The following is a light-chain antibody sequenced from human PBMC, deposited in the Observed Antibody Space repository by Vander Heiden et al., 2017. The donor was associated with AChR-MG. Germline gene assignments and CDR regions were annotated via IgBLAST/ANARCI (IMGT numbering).Light chain of an antibody. V-gene: IGKV2-28*01. CDR2: LGS. Sequence: FVMTQSPLSLPVTPGESASLSCRSSHSLVHSSGFNYIDWYVQKPGQSPQLLIYLGSTRASGVPDRFKGVGSGTDFALKIFRVEAEDVGVYYCRQALQSPFTFGQGTKLEI. J-gene: IGKJ2*01. CDR1: HSLVHSSGFNY. CDR3: RQALQSPFT.